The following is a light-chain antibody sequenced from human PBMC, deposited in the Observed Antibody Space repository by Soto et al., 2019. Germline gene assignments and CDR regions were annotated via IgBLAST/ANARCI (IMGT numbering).Light chain of an antibody. Sequence: LTPGERAILTCRASQIVISNHLAWYQQKLGQAPRLLISGSSTRATGIPDRFSGSGSGTDFTLTISRLEPEQFAGYYCQQDRISVTFGGGTQVDIK. V-gene: IGKV3-20*01. CDR1: QIVISNH. CDR2: GSS. J-gene: IGKJ4*01. CDR3: QQDRISVT.